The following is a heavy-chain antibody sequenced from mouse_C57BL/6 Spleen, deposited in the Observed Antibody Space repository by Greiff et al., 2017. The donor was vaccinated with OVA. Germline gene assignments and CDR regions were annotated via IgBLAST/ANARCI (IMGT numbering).Heavy chain of an antibody. V-gene: IGHV1-55*01. CDR1: GYTFTSYW. J-gene: IGHJ3*01. Sequence: VQLQQPGAELVKPGASVKMSCKASGYTFTSYWITWVKQRPGQGLEWIGDIYPGSGSTNYNEKFKSKATLTVDTSSSPAYMQLSSLTSEDSAVYYCARDSSGYLAWFAYWGQGTLVTVSA. CDR3: ARDSSGYLAWFAY. D-gene: IGHD3-2*02. CDR2: IYPGSGST.